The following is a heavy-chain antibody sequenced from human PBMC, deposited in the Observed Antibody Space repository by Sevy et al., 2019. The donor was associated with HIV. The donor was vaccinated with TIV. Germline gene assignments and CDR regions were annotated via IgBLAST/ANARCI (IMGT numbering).Heavy chain of an antibody. Sequence: GGSLRLSCAASGFTFSSYSMNWVRQAPGKGLEWVSYISSSSSTIYDADSVKGRFTISRDNAKNSLYLQMNSLRDEDTAVYYCARMGGITIFGVVTYFDYWGQGTLVTVSS. CDR2: ISSSSSTI. CDR1: GFTFSSYS. V-gene: IGHV3-48*02. D-gene: IGHD3-3*01. J-gene: IGHJ4*02. CDR3: ARMGGITIFGVVTYFDY.